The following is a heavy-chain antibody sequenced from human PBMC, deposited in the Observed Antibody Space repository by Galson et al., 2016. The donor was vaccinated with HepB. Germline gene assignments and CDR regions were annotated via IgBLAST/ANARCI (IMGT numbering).Heavy chain of an antibody. CDR3: ARDYSSSSRYNYFDY. V-gene: IGHV3-30-3*01. D-gene: IGHD6-6*01. CDR2: ISYGGSNE. J-gene: IGHJ4*02. CDR1: GFTFSNYG. Sequence: SLRLSCAASGFTFSNYGMHWVRQAPGKGLEWVAFISYGGSNEYYADSVKGRFTISRENSKNTLYLQMNSLRAEDTAVYYCARDYSSSSRYNYFDYWGQGTLVTVSS.